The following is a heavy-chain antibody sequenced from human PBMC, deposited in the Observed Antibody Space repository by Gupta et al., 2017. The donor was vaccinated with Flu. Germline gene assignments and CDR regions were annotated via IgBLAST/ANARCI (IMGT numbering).Heavy chain of an antibody. Sequence: HWVRQAPGQGLEWMGKINPDGGSTRYAQRVQGRVTMTRDTSTNIVYMELSSLRSDDTAMHYCARTPRVGAFEYWGQGTLVAVSS. V-gene: IGHV1-46*01. CDR3: ARTPRVGAFEY. J-gene: IGHJ4*02. D-gene: IGHD1-26*01. CDR2: INPDGGST.